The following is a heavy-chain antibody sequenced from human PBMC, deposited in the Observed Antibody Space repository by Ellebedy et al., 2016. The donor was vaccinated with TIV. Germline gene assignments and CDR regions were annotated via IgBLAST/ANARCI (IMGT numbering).Heavy chain of an antibody. CDR3: AREVVGVRQWLVRRAFDI. D-gene: IGHD6-19*01. J-gene: IGHJ3*02. Sequence: SETLSLTXAVSGGSISSSNWWSWVRQPPGKGLEWIGEIYHSGSTNYNPSLKSRVTISVDKSKNQFSLKLSSVTAADTAVYYCAREVVGVRQWLVRRAFDIWGQGTMVTVSS. V-gene: IGHV4-4*02. CDR2: IYHSGST. CDR1: GGSISSSNW.